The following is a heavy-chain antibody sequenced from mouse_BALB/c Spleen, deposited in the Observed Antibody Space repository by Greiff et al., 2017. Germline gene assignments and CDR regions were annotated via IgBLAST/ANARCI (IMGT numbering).Heavy chain of an antibody. CDR1: GYTFTSYW. D-gene: IGHD2-12*01. V-gene: IGHV1-7*01. Sequence: QVQLKQSGAELAKPGASVKMSCKASGYTFTSYWMHWVKQRPGQGLEWIGYINPSTGYTEYNQKFKDKATLTADKSSSTAYMQLSSLTSKDSAVYYCARNYIDYWGQGTTLTVSS. J-gene: IGHJ2*01. CDR2: INPSTGYT. CDR3: ARNYIDY.